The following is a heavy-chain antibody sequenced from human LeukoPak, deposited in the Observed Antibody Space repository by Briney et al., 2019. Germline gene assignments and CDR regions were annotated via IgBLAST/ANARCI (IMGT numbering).Heavy chain of an antibody. D-gene: IGHD3-3*01. V-gene: IGHV4-39*01. CDR2: IYYNGRT. CDR3: ARITDRTIFGEIMHGFDI. CDR1: GDSINNSNYY. J-gene: IGHJ3*02. Sequence: SETLSLTCTVSGDSINNSNYYWGWIRQPPGKGLEWIGNIYYNGRTYYSPSLKSRGTISVDTSNNQFSLKLSSVTAADTAVYYCARITDRTIFGEIMHGFDIWGQGTPVTVSS.